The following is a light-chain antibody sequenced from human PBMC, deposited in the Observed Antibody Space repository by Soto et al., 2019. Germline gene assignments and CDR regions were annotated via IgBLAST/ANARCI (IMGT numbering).Light chain of an antibody. V-gene: IGKV1-39*01. J-gene: IGKJ4*01. CDR2: AAS. Sequence: IQLTQSPSSLSASVGDRVTLTCRTSHGSNIYLNLYQQRPGKAPQLLIYAASNLHSGVPSRFSGSGSGTDFSLTINNLQPEDVATYYCQQAYGSPLTFGGGTKVDIK. CDR1: HGSNIY. CDR3: QQAYGSPLT.